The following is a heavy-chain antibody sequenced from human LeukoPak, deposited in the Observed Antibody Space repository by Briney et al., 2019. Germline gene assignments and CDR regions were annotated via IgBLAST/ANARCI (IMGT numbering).Heavy chain of an antibody. CDR1: GFTFSSYA. D-gene: IGHD3-10*01. CDR3: AKTQTRGITMVRGVLLWY. V-gene: IGHV3-23*01. J-gene: IGHJ4*02. CDR2: ISGSGGST. Sequence: GGSLRLSCAASGFTFSSYAMSWVRQAPGKGLEWVSAISGSGGSTYYADSVKGRFTISRDNSKNTLYLQMNSLRAEDTAVYYCAKTQTRGITMVRGVLLWYWGQGTLVTVSS.